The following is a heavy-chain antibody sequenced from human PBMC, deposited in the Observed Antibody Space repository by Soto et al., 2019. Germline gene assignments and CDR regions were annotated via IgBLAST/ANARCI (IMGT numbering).Heavy chain of an antibody. CDR1: GFTFSSYA. CDR2: ISGSGGST. Sequence: GGSLRLSCAASGFTFSSYAMSWVRQAPGKGLEWVSAISGSGGSTYYADSVKGRFTISRDNSKNTLYLQMNSLRAEDTAVYYCATNHLPRKKETTFDYWGQGALVTVSS. D-gene: IGHD1-1*01. V-gene: IGHV3-23*01. J-gene: IGHJ4*02. CDR3: ATNHLPRKKETTFDY.